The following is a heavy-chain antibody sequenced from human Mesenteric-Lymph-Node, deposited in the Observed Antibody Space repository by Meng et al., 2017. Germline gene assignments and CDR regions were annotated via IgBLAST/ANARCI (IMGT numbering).Heavy chain of an antibody. D-gene: IGHD3-22*01. CDR3: TFSSGLLPHFDY. J-gene: IGHJ4*02. Sequence: QGQLGQSGAEVKKPGASVKVSCKASGYTFTGYYMHWVRQAPGQGLEWMGRINPNSGGTNYAQKFQGRVTMTRDTSISTAYMELSRLRSDDTAVYYCTFSSGLLPHFDYWGQGTLVTVSS. V-gene: IGHV1-2*06. CDR1: GYTFTGYY. CDR2: INPNSGGT.